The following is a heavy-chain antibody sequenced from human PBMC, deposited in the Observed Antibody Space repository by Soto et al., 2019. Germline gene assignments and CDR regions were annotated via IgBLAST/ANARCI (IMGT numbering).Heavy chain of an antibody. Sequence: QITLKESGPTLVKPTQTLTLTCTFSGFSLSTTGVGVGWIRQPPGKALEWLALIYWDDDKRYSPSLKSRLTITKDTSKNQVVLTLTHMDPIDTATYYWAPATPVTTGGDYWGQGTLVTVSS. CDR3: APATPVTTGGDY. CDR2: IYWDDDK. J-gene: IGHJ4*02. V-gene: IGHV2-5*02. CDR1: GFSLSTTGVG. D-gene: IGHD4-17*01.